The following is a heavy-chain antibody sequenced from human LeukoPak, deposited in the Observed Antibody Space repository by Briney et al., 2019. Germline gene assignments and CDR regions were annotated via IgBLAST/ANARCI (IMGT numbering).Heavy chain of an antibody. CDR2: IYYSGST. V-gene: IGHV4-59*01. CDR1: GGSISSYY. Sequence: SETLSLTFTVSGGSISSYYWSWIRQPPGKGLEWIGYIYYSGSTNYNPSLKSRVTISVDTSKNQFSLKLSSVTAEDTAVYYCARGPSSRCSSTSCPLYYYYMDVWGKGTTVTVSS. D-gene: IGHD2-2*01. CDR3: ARGPSSRCSSTSCPLYYYYMDV. J-gene: IGHJ6*03.